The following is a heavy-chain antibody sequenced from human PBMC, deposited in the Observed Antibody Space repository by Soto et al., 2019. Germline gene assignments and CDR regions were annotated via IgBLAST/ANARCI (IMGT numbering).Heavy chain of an antibody. CDR2: IYLGGST. CDR3: ARAPYSGYGSVWFDP. Sequence: PSETLSLTCAVSGGSISSSNWWSWVRQPPGKGLEWIGEIYLGGSTNYNPYLKSRVTISVDKSKNQFSLKLSSVTAADTAVYYCARAPYSGYGSVWFDPWGQGTLVTVS. J-gene: IGHJ5*02. D-gene: IGHD5-12*01. CDR1: GGSISSSNW. V-gene: IGHV4-4*02.